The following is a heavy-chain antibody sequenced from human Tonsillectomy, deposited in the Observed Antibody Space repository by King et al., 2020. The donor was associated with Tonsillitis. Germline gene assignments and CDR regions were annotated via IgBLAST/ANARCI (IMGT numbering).Heavy chain of an antibody. CDR1: GFTFSTYS. V-gene: IGHV3-21*01. Sequence: VQLVASGGGLVKPGGSLRLSCAASGFTFSTYSMNWVRQAPGQGLVWVTSIISTSSYIYYADSVKGRFTNSRDNAKNSLYLQMDSLRAEDTAVYYCARDQGSGWSSNNNWFDPWGQGTLVTVSS. J-gene: IGHJ5*02. CDR3: ARDQGSGWSSNNNWFDP. D-gene: IGHD6-19*01. CDR2: IISTSSYI.